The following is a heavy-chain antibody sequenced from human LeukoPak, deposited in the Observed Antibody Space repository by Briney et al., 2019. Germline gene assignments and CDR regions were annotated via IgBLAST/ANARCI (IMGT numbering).Heavy chain of an antibody. CDR1: SGSISSSSYY. J-gene: IGHJ4*02. CDR3: ARPGGRFGELGD. Sequence: SETLSLTCTVSSGSISSSSYYWGWIRQPPGKGLEWIGSIYYSGSTYYNPSLKSRVTISVDTSKNQFSLKLSSVTAADTAVYDCARPGGRFGELGDWGQGTLVTVSS. D-gene: IGHD3-10*01. V-gene: IGHV4-39*01. CDR2: IYYSGST.